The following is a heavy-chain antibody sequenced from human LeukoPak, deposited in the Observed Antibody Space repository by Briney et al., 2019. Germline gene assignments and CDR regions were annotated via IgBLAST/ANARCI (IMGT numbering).Heavy chain of an antibody. J-gene: IGHJ4*02. CDR1: GYTFTGLY. V-gene: IGHV1-2*02. Sequence: GASVKVSCKASGYTFTGLYMHWVRQAPGQGLEWMGWIDPNIGTTKYSQKFQGRVTMTRDTSISEVYMELSRLRSDDTAVYYCARLLEHYYFDASGYYDDDYWGQGTPIIVSS. CDR3: ARLLEHYYFDASGYYDDDY. CDR2: IDPNIGTT. D-gene: IGHD3-22*01.